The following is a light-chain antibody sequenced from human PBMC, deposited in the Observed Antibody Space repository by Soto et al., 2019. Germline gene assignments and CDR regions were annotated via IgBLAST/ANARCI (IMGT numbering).Light chain of an antibody. Sequence: ALTQPASVAGSPGQSITISCTGTSSDVGGYNSVSWYQQHPGKAPKLMIYDVSNRPSGVSNRFSGSKSGNTASLTISGLQAEDEADYYCSSYTSSSTLVVFGGGTKLTVL. J-gene: IGLJ2*01. CDR1: SSDVGGYNS. V-gene: IGLV2-14*03. CDR3: SSYTSSSTLVV. CDR2: DVS.